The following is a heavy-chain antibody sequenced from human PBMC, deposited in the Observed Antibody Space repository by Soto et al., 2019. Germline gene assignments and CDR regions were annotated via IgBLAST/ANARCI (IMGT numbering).Heavy chain of an antibody. Sequence: EVQLLESGGGLVQPGGSLRLSCAASGFTFSSYAMSWVRQAPGKGLEWITSINGGSTTYYADSVKGRFTISRDNSKNTLYLQMNSLRAEDTAVYYCAKDGIPYNGKNDAFDIWGQGTMVTVSS. D-gene: IGHD1-20*01. CDR1: GFTFSSYA. CDR2: INGGSTT. V-gene: IGHV3-23*01. J-gene: IGHJ3*02. CDR3: AKDGIPYNGKNDAFDI.